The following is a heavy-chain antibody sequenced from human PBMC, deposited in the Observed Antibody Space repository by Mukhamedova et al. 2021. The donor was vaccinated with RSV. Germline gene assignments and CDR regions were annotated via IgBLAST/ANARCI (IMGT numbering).Heavy chain of an antibody. CDR3: ARAIFNIAAPLDF. D-gene: IGHD6-13*01. V-gene: IGHV3-30*10. Sequence: ARESVAIVSYNGVNKYYTDSVKGRFTISRDNSKNTLDLQMNSLRAEDTAVYYCARAIFNIAAPLDFWGQGTLVTVSS. CDR2: VSYNGVNK. J-gene: IGHJ4*02.